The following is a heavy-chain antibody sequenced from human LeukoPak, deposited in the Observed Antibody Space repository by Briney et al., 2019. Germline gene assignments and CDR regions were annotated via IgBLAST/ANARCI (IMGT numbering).Heavy chain of an antibody. CDR2: IYYSGIA. V-gene: IGHV4-39*02. J-gene: IGHJ4*02. D-gene: IGHD1-26*01. CDR1: SGSIGSSNYY. CDR3: ARNIVGPRQVDY. Sequence: PSETLSLTCTVSSGSIGSSNYYWGWIRQPPGKGLEWIGSIYYSGIAYYNPTLKSRVTISVDASKSHFSLRLSSVTAADTAIYYCARNIVGPRQVDYWGQGTLVTVSS.